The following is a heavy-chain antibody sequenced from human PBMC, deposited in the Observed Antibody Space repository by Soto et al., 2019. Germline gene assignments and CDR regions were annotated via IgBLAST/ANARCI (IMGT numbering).Heavy chain of an antibody. CDR2: INPSGGST. V-gene: IGHV1-46*01. D-gene: IGHD3-10*01. CDR3: ARRARLLWFGEQPSITAGMDV. Sequence: ASVKVSSKASGYAFTSYYLHWVRQSPGQGLEWMGIINPSGGSTSYAQKFQGRVTMTRDTSTSTVYMELSSLRSEDTAVYYCARRARLLWFGEQPSITAGMDVWGQGTTVTVSS. CDR1: GYAFTSYY. J-gene: IGHJ6*02.